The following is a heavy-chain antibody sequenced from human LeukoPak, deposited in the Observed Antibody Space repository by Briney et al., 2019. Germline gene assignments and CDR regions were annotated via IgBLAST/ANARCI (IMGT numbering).Heavy chain of an antibody. Sequence: PSETLSLTCAVYGGTFSGYYWSWIRQPPGKGLEWIGEINHSGSTNYNPSLKSRVTISVDTSKNQFSLKLSSVTAADTAVYYCARDRGRSSSWYFDYWGQGTLVTVSS. D-gene: IGHD6-13*01. CDR2: INHSGST. CDR1: GGTFSGYY. V-gene: IGHV4-34*01. J-gene: IGHJ4*02. CDR3: ARDRGRSSSWYFDY.